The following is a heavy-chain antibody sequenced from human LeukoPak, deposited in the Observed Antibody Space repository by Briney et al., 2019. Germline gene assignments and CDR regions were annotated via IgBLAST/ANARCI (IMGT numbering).Heavy chain of an antibody. CDR3: ARHSSIYFGSGGITGALDV. CDR1: GFTFRSFS. V-gene: IGHV3-21*01. Sequence: GGSLRLSCAASGFTFRSFSMNWVRQAPGKGLEWVSSISSSGSFIFYADSVKGRFTISRDNAENSLYLQMNNLRAEDTAVYYCARHSSIYFGSGGITGALDVWGQGTMVPVSS. D-gene: IGHD3-10*01. J-gene: IGHJ3*01. CDR2: ISSSGSFI.